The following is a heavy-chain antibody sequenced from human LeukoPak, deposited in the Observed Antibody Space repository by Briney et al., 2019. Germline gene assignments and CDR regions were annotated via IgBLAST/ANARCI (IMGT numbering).Heavy chain of an antibody. CDR3: ARDLMGARGY. D-gene: IGHD1-26*01. V-gene: IGHV3-53*01. Sequence: PGGSLRLSCAASGFHISNKYMSWGRQAPGKGLEWVSAIYSDDKTYYADSVNGRFTISRDNSKNTLYLPMNSLRAEDTAVYYCARDLMGARGYWGQGTLVTVSS. CDR2: IYSDDKT. CDR1: GFHISNKY. J-gene: IGHJ4*02.